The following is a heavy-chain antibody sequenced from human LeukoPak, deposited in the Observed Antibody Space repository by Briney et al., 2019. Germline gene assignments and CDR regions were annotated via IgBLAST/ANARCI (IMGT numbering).Heavy chain of an antibody. CDR3: AKGSNNYPDNFDY. Sequence: GGSLRLSCAASGFTFSSYAMTWVRQAPGKGLEWVSAISGSGGSTYYAESVKGRCTISRDNSKKTLFLQMNSLRAEDTAVFYCAKGSNNYPDNFDYWGQGTLVTVSS. J-gene: IGHJ4*02. D-gene: IGHD1-1*01. CDR1: GFTFSSYA. V-gene: IGHV3-23*01. CDR2: ISGSGGST.